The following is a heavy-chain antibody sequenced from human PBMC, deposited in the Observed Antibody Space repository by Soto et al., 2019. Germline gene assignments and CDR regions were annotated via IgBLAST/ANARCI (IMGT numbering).Heavy chain of an antibody. CDR3: ASPYGSGIYYSFDY. CDR1: GGTFTNFA. V-gene: IGHV1-69*13. Sequence: ASVKVSCKASGGTFTNFAISWVRRAPGHGLEWMGGFIPIYGRPNYAQKLQGRLTITADESTSTVYMELSSLTSDDTAVYYCASPYGSGIYYSFDYWGQGTLVTVSS. CDR2: FIPIYGRP. D-gene: IGHD3-10*01. J-gene: IGHJ4*02.